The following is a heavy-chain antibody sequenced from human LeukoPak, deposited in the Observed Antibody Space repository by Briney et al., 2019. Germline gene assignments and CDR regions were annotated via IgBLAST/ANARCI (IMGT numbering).Heavy chain of an antibody. CDR3: ARGLSAVVY. J-gene: IGHJ4*02. Sequence: SETLSLTCTVSGGSISSRNYYWGWIRQPPGEGLEWIGKISDSGNTYYSPSLRSRVTISIDTSKNQFSLKLSSVTATDTAVYYCARGLSAVVYWGQGTLVTVSS. CDR2: ISDSGNT. CDR1: GGSISSRNYY. D-gene: IGHD3-16*02. V-gene: IGHV4-39*01.